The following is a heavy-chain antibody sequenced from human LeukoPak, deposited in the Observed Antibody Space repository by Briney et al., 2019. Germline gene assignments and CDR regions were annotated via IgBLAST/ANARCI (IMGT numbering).Heavy chain of an antibody. CDR3: ARHESYYYDSSGYLYYFDY. J-gene: IGHJ4*02. D-gene: IGHD3-22*01. V-gene: IGHV4-59*08. CDR1: GGSISSYY. Sequence: SETLSLTCTVAGGSISSYYWSWVRQPPGKGLEWIGYIYYSGSTNYNPSLKSRVTISVDTSKNQFSLKLSSVTAADTAVYYCARHESYYYDSSGYLYYFDYWGQGTLVTVSS. CDR2: IYYSGST.